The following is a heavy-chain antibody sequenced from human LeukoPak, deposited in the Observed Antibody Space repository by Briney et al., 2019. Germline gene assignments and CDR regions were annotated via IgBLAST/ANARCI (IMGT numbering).Heavy chain of an antibody. J-gene: IGHJ4*02. Sequence: SETLSLTCTVSGYSISSGYYWGWIRQPPGKGLEWIGSIYHSGSTYYNPSLKSRVTISVDTSKNQFSLKLSSVTAADTAVYYCAGRTTSVDYWGQGTLVTVSS. CDR2: IYHSGST. V-gene: IGHV4-38-2*02. CDR1: GYSISSGYY. D-gene: IGHD4-17*01. CDR3: AGRTTSVDY.